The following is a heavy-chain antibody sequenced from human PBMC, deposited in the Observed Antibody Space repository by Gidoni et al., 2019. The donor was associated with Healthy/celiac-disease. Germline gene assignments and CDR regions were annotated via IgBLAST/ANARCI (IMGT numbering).Heavy chain of an antibody. CDR3: ARLEVTTNFSDY. Sequence: ELHLVQSGAEVNKPGDALKISCTVSGYSFTSYWIGWVRQMPGKGLEWMGIIYPGDSDTRYSPSFQGKVTISADKSISTAYLQWSSLKASDTAMYYCARLEVTTNFSDYWGQGTLVTVSS. D-gene: IGHD4-17*01. V-gene: IGHV5-51*01. CDR2: IYPGDSDT. CDR1: GYSFTSYW. J-gene: IGHJ4*02.